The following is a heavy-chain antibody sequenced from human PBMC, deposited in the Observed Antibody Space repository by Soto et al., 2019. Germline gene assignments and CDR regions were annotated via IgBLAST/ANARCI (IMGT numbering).Heavy chain of an antibody. CDR3: ARGSGYYYWDDY. J-gene: IGHJ4*02. CDR1: GGTFSSYA. Sequence: SVKVSCKASGGTFSSYAISWVRQAPGQGLECMGGIIPIFGTANYAQKFQGRVTITADESTSTAYMELSSLRSEDTAVYYCARGSGYYYWDDYWGQRTPVTVSS. V-gene: IGHV1-69*13. D-gene: IGHD3-22*01. CDR2: IIPIFGTA.